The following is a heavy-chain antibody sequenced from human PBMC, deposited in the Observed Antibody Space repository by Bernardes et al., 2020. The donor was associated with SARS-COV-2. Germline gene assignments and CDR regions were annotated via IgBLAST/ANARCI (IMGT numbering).Heavy chain of an antibody. V-gene: IGHV3-30*03. J-gene: IGHJ6*02. Sequence: GSLRLSCAASGFTFSSYGMHWVRQAPGKGLEWVAVISYDGSNKYYADSVKGRFTISRDNSKNTLYLQMNSLRAEDTAVYYCALQRGTDYYYYGMDVWGQGTTVTVSS. CDR2: ISYDGSNK. CDR3: ALQRGTDYYYYGMDV. CDR1: GFTFSSYG. D-gene: IGHD1-1*01.